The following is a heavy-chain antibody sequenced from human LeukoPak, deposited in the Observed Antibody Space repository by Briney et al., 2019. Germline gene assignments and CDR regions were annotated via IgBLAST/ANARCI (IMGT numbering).Heavy chain of an antibody. D-gene: IGHD6-13*01. CDR3: AKVSWANYFDY. CDR1: GFSFSSYA. CDR2: ISGSGGNT. V-gene: IGHV3-23*01. Sequence: GGSLRLSCAASGFSFSSYAMSWVRQAPGKGLEWVSAISGSGGNTYYADSVRGRLTISRDNSKNTLYLQMNSLRAEDTAIYYCAKVSWANYFDYWGQGNLVTVSS. J-gene: IGHJ4*02.